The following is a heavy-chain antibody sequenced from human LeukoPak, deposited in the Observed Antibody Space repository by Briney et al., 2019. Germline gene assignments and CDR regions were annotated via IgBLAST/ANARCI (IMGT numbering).Heavy chain of an antibody. V-gene: IGHV3-23*01. CDR3: AKDRDPADRAAAFYHGMDV. J-gene: IGHJ6*02. Sequence: GGSLRLSCAASEFTFSNYAMSWVRQAPGKGLDWVSRISGSGDTPYYADSVKDRFTISRDNSKNTLYLQVNSLRADDTAVYYCAKDRDPADRAAAFYHGMDVWGQGTTVTVSS. CDR2: ISGSGDTP. D-gene: IGHD3-22*01. CDR1: EFTFSNYA.